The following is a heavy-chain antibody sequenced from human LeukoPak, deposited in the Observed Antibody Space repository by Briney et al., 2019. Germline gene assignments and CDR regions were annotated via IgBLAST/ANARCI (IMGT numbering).Heavy chain of an antibody. V-gene: IGHV4-39*01. D-gene: IGHD3-10*01. CDR3: ARQISDYYYYYMDV. CDR1: GGSISSSNYY. CDR2: IYYSGTT. Sequence: SETLSLTCTVSGGSISSSNYYWGWIRQPPGKGLEWFGTIYYSGTTYYNPSLESRVTISEDTSKNQFSLTLRSVTAADTAVYYCARQISDYYYYYMDVWGKGTTVTVSS. J-gene: IGHJ6*03.